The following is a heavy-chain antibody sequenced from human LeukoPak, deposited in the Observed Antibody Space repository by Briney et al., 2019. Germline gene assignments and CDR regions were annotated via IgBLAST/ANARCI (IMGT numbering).Heavy chain of an antibody. V-gene: IGHV3-74*01. D-gene: IGHD3-22*01. CDR3: AREGYYDSSGYSIRFSY. Sequence: GGSLRLSCEASEFTFSGYWMHWVRQAPGKWLVWVSRINSDGRTTIYADSVKGRFTISRDNAKNTLYLQMNSLRAEDTAVYYCAREGYYDSSGYSIRFSYWGQGTLVTVSS. CDR1: EFTFSGYW. J-gene: IGHJ4*02. CDR2: INSDGRTT.